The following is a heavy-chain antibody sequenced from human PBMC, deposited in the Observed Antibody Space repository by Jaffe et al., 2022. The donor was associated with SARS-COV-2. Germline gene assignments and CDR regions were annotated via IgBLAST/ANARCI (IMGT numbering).Heavy chain of an antibody. CDR3: ARGGVGATGGLDV. D-gene: IGHD1-26*01. CDR1: GFTFSIYA. J-gene: IGHJ6*02. Sequence: EVQLLESGGGLVQPGGSLRLSCAASGFTFSIYATSWVRQAPGKGLEWVSAISGSGSNTYYADSVKGRFTNSRDNSKNTLYLQMNSLRAEDTAVYYCARGGVGATGGLDVWGQGTTVTVSS. CDR2: ISGSGSNT. V-gene: IGHV3-23*01.